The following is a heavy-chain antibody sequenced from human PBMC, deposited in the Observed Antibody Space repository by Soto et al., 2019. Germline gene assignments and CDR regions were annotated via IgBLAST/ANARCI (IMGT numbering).Heavy chain of an antibody. Sequence: PSETLSLTCTVSGGSIGSNNYYWGWIRQPPGKGLEWIGNVYYSGITYYNPSLKSRVTISVDTSKNQFSLKLSSVTAADTAVYYCARRDYSDSTGYFDFCGQGTLVTVSS. V-gene: IGHV4-39*01. J-gene: IGHJ4*02. D-gene: IGHD3-22*01. CDR1: GGSIGSNNYY. CDR3: ARRDYSDSTGYFDF. CDR2: VYYSGIT.